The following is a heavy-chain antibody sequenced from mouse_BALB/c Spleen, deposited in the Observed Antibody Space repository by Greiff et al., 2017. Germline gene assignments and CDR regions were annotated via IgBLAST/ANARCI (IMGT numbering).Heavy chain of an antibody. J-gene: IGHJ4*01. D-gene: IGHD2-3*01. Sequence: QVQLQQPGAELVKPGASVKLSCKASGYTFTSYWMHWVKQRPGQGLEWIGEINPSNGRTNYNEKFTSKATLTVDKSSSTAYMQLSSLTSEDSAVYYCASPDGYYEGEAMDYWGQGTSVTVSS. V-gene: IGHV1S81*02. CDR3: ASPDGYYEGEAMDY. CDR1: GYTFTSYW. CDR2: INPSNGRT.